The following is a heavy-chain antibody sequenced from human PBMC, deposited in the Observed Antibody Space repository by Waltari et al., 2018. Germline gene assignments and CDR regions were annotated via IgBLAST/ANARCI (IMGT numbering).Heavy chain of an antibody. V-gene: IGHV4-38-2*01. CDR2: IYHSGST. D-gene: IGHD6-13*01. CDR1: GYSISSGYY. J-gene: IGHJ3*02. CDR3: ARGAIAAAGAFDI. Sequence: QVQLQESGPGLVKPSETLSLTCAVSGYSISSGYYWGWIRQPPGKGLEWIGSIYHSGSTYYNPSLKSRVTISVDTSKNTLYLQMNSLRAEDTAVYYCARGAIAAAGAFDIWGQGTMVTVSS.